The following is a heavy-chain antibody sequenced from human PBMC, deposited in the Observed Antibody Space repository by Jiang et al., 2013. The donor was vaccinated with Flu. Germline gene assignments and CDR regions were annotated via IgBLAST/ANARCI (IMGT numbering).Heavy chain of an antibody. Sequence: SGYTFTSYAMNWVRQAPGQGLEWMGWINTNTGNPTYAQGFTGRFVFSLDTSVSTAYLQISSLKAEDTAVYYCARANLEHPNVDTAMVYFDYWGQGTLVTVSS. J-gene: IGHJ4*02. CDR2: INTNTGNP. V-gene: IGHV7-4-1*02. D-gene: IGHD5-18*01. CDR1: GYTFTSYA. CDR3: ARANLEHPNVDTAMVYFDY.